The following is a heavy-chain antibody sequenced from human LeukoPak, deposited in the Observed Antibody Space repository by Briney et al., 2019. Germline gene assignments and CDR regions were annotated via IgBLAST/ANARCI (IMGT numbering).Heavy chain of an antibody. J-gene: IGHJ4*02. V-gene: IGHV4-30-2*01. CDR1: GGSISSGGYY. Sequence: SETLSLTCTVSGGSISSGGYYWSWIRQPPGKGLEWIGYIYHSGSTNYNPSLKSRVTISIDTSKNQFSLKLSSVTAADTAVYYCARQTRLHIRPLDYWGQRTLVTVSS. CDR3: ARQTRLHIRPLDY. D-gene: IGHD4-11*01. CDR2: IYHSGST.